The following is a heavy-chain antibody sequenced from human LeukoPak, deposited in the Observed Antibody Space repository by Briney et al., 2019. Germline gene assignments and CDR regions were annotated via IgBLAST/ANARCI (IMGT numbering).Heavy chain of an antibody. J-gene: IGHJ4*02. V-gene: IGHV3-33*01. D-gene: IGHD3-22*01. Sequence: GRSLRLSCAASGFTFSSYGMHWVRQAPGKGLEWVAVIWYDGSNKYYADSVKGRFTISGDNSKNTLYLQMNSLRAEDTAVYYCARGADYYDSSGYPPFDYWGQGTLVTVSS. CDR2: IWYDGSNK. CDR3: ARGADYYDSSGYPPFDY. CDR1: GFTFSSYG.